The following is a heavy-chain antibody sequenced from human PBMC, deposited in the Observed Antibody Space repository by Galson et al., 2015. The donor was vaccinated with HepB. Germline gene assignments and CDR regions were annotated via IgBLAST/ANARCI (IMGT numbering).Heavy chain of an antibody. V-gene: IGHV4-61*01. J-gene: IGHJ4*02. CDR3: ARDESYGDYKF. Sequence: TLSLTCAVSGASVSSGYHFWSWIRQPPGKGLEWIGYTYNSGSPNYSSSLKSRVTISLDTSKNQFSLKLTSVTAADTAVYFCARDESYGDYKFWGQGILVTVSS. CDR2: TYNSGSP. D-gene: IGHD4-17*01. CDR1: GASVSSGYHF.